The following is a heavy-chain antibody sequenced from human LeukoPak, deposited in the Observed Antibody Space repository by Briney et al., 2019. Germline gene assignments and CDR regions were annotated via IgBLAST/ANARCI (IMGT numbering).Heavy chain of an antibody. CDR1: GGSFSGYY. CDR2: INHSGST. D-gene: IGHD6-19*01. V-gene: IGHV4-34*01. Sequence: SETLSLTCAVYGGSFSGYYWSWIRQPPGKGLEWIGEINHSGSTNYNPSLKSRVTISVDTSKNQFSLKLSSVTAAGTAVYYCARGRGWQYYFDYWGQGTLVTVSS. J-gene: IGHJ4*02. CDR3: ARGRGWQYYFDY.